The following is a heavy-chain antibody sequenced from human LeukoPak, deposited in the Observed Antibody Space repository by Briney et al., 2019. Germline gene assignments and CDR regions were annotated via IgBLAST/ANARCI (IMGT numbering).Heavy chain of an antibody. CDR1: GGSFSGYY. J-gene: IGHJ4*01. Sequence: SETLSLTCAVYGGSFSGYYWSWIRQPPGKGLEWIGEINHSGSTNYNPSLKSRVTISVDTSKNQFSLKLSSVTAADTAVYYCARSGSDFDYWGQEPWSPSPQ. V-gene: IGHV4-34*01. CDR2: INHSGST. D-gene: IGHD6-19*01. CDR3: ARSGSDFDY.